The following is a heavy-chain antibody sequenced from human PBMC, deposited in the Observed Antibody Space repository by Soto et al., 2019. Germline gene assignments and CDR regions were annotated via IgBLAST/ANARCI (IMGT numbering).Heavy chain of an antibody. CDR2: ISSSGSTI. CDR1: GFTFSSCE. J-gene: IGHJ6*02. CDR3: ASEYIVEDYGMDV. V-gene: IGHV3-48*03. D-gene: IGHD2-15*01. Sequence: GGSLSLSCAASGFTFSSCEMNWVRQAPGKGLEWVSYISSSGSTIYYADSVKGRFTISRDNAKNSLYLQMNSLRAEDTAVYYWASEYIVEDYGMDVCGQGTTVTVYS.